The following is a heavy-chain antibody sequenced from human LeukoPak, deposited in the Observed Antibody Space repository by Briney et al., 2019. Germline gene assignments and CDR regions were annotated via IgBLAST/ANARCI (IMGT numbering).Heavy chain of an antibody. V-gene: IGHV4-34*01. Sequence: SETLSLTCAVYSGSFRNYYWTWIRQPQGKGLEWIGEINHDGITNYNPPLKSRVTISADTSKSQSSLNLNSVTVADTAVYYCATYTCSGGSCYGYYVDVWGNGTTVTVSS. CDR1: SGSFRNYY. D-gene: IGHD2-15*01. CDR3: ATYTCSGGSCYGYYVDV. J-gene: IGHJ6*03. CDR2: INHDGIT.